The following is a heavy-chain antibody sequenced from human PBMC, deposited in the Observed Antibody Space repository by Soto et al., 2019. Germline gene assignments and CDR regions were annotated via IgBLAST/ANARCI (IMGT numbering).Heavy chain of an antibody. CDR3: AREAGDFDY. CDR1: GFTFNSVG. J-gene: IGHJ4*02. CDR2: IWYDGSNT. V-gene: IGHV3-33*01. Sequence: QVQLVESGGGVVQPGRSLRLSCAASGFTFNSVGMHWVRQAPGKGLEWVAVIWYDGSNTYYADSVKGRFTISRDNSKNTLYLQMNSLISEDTAVYFCAREAGDFDYWGQGALVTVSS. D-gene: IGHD6-13*01.